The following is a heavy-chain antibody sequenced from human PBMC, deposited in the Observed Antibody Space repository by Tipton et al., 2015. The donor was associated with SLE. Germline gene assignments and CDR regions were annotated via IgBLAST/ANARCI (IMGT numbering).Heavy chain of an antibody. D-gene: IGHD2-8*01. J-gene: IGHJ4*02. CDR2: ISYDGSNK. CDR1: GFSFSSYG. V-gene: IGHV3-30*03. Sequence: SLRLSCAASGFSFSSYGMHWVRQAPGKGLEWVAVISYDGSNKNYADSVKGRIAISRDNSKNTLYLQMNSLRAEDTAVYYCARDLMDVWDYWGQGTLVTVSS. CDR3: ARDLMDVWDY.